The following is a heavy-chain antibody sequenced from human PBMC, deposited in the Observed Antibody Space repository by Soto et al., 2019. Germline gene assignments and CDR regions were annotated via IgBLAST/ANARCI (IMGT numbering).Heavy chain of an antibody. CDR3: TTGLGKRIVVVPAADPGAFDI. CDR2: IKSKTDGGTT. D-gene: IGHD2-2*01. J-gene: IGHJ3*02. V-gene: IGHV3-15*01. Sequence: EVQLVESGGGLVKPGGSLRLSCAASGFTFSNAWMSWVRQAPGKGLEWVGRIKSKTDGGTTDYAAPVKGRFTISRDDSKNTLYLQMNSLKTEDTAMYYCTTGLGKRIVVVPAADPGAFDIWGQGTMVTVSS. CDR1: GFTFSNAW.